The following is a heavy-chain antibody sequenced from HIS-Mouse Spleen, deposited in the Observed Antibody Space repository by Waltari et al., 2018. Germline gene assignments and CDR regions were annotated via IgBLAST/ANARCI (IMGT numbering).Heavy chain of an antibody. J-gene: IGHJ3*02. V-gene: IGHV4-34*01. CDR3: ARVNGIAVAGTDAFDI. CDR1: GGSFSGYY. CDR2: NNHSGST. D-gene: IGHD6-19*01. Sequence: QVQLQQWGAGLLKPSETLSLTCAVYGGSFSGYYWSWIRQPPGKGLEWIGENNHSGSTNYNPSLKSRVTISVDTSKNQFSLKLSSVTAADTAVYYCARVNGIAVAGTDAFDIWGQGTMVTVSS.